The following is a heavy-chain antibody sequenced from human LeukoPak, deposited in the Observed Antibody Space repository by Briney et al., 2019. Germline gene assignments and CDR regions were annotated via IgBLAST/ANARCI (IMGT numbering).Heavy chain of an antibody. CDR3: AKDGYDFWSGSPLDY. Sequence: GGSLRLSCAASGFTFSSYGMHWVRQAPGKGLEWVTFIGYDVSKKYYADSVKGRFTISKDNSKNMLYLQMNSLRAEDTAVYYCAKDGYDFWSGSPLDYWGQGTLVTVSS. CDR2: IGYDVSKK. D-gene: IGHD3-3*01. V-gene: IGHV3-30*02. J-gene: IGHJ4*02. CDR1: GFTFSSYG.